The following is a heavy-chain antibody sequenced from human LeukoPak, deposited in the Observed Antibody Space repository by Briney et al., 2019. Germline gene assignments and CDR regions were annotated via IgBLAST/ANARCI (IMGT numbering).Heavy chain of an antibody. CDR1: GFTFSKYA. J-gene: IGHJ4*02. Sequence: GGSLRLACAASGFTFSKYAMSWVRQAPGKGLEWVSVISGSGGSTSYADSVEGRFIISRDNSKNTLYLQMNSLRVEDTAAYYCAKRGYDTSGYYGYFDYWGQGTLVTVSS. V-gene: IGHV3-23*01. CDR3: AKRGYDTSGYYGYFDY. CDR2: ISGSGGST. D-gene: IGHD3-22*01.